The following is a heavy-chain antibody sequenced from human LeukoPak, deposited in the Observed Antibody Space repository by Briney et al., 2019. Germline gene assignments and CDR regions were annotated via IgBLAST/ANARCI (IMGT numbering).Heavy chain of an antibody. CDR2: ISGSGDNT. CDR1: GFTFSSYA. V-gene: IGHV3-23*01. CDR3: AKDRFCNGGSCYFDY. D-gene: IGHD2-15*01. J-gene: IGHJ4*02. Sequence: GGSLRLSCAASGFTFSSYAMSWVRQAPGKGLEWGSGISGSGDNTFYADSVKGRFTISRDNSKNTLYLQMNSLRAEDTAVYYCAKDRFCNGGSCYFDYWGQGTLVTVSS.